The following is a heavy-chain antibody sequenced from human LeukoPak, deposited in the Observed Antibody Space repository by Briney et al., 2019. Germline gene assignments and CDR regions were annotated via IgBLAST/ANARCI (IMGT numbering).Heavy chain of an antibody. CDR3: ARVICSGGSCRFDY. J-gene: IGHJ4*02. CDR1: GDSISSGDYY. D-gene: IGHD2-15*01. Sequence: SETLSLTCTVSGDSISSGDYYWSWIRQPAGKGLEWIGRISSSGSTNYNPSLKSRVTISVDTSKNQFSLKLSSVTAADTAVYYCARVICSGGSCRFDYWGQGTLVTVSS. V-gene: IGHV4-61*02. CDR2: ISSSGST.